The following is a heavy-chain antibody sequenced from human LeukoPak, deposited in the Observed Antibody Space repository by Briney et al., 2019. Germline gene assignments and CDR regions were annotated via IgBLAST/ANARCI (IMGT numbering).Heavy chain of an antibody. D-gene: IGHD3-10*01. CDR3: AGNVITMVRGVIFPLGV. Sequence: SGGSLRLSCAASGFTFSNYGMSWVRQTPGKGLEWVSTLSGSGGSTYYADSVKGRFIISRDNSKSTLYLQMSSLRAEDTAVYYCAGNVITMVRGVIFPLGVWGQGTLVTVSS. J-gene: IGHJ4*02. V-gene: IGHV3-23*01. CDR2: LSGSGGST. CDR1: GFTFSNYG.